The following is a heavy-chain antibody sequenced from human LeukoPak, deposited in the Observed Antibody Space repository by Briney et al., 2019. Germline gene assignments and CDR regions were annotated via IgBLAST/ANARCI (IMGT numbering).Heavy chain of an antibody. J-gene: IGHJ3*02. V-gene: IGHV3-53*01. CDR2: IYSGGST. CDR1: GFTVSSNY. Sequence: QTGGSLRLSCAASGFTVSSNYMSWVRQAPGKGLEWVSVIYSGGSTYYADSVKGRFTISRDNSKNTLYLQMNSLRAEDTAVYYCARRTYDILTGYDAPDIWGQGTMVTVSS. D-gene: IGHD3-9*01. CDR3: ARRTYDILTGYDAPDI.